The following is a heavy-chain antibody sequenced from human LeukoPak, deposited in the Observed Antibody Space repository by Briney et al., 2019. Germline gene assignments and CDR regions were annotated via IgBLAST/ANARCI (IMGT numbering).Heavy chain of an antibody. Sequence: SETLSLTCTVSGDSISSYYWNWIRQPPGKGLEWIGYVYHSGITNYNPSLTSRVTISVDTSKNQFSLMLTSLTAADTAVYYCARALRQQLVTGWFDPWGQGTLVTVSS. CDR1: GDSISSYY. J-gene: IGHJ5*02. V-gene: IGHV4-59*01. D-gene: IGHD6-13*01. CDR3: ARALRQQLVTGWFDP. CDR2: VYHSGIT.